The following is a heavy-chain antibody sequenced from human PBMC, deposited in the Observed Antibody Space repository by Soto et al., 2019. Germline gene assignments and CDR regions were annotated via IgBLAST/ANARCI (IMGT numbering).Heavy chain of an antibody. CDR2: IWYDGSNK. V-gene: IGHV3-33*01. CDR1: GFTFSSYG. J-gene: IGHJ6*02. CDR3: ARDIRSRLARYYYYGMDV. D-gene: IGHD2-21*01. Sequence: GGSLRLSCAASGFTFSSYGMHWVRQAPGKGLEWVAVIWYDGSNKYYADSVKGRFTISRDNSKNTLYLQMNSLRAEDTAVYYCARDIRSRLARYYYYGMDVWGQGTTVTVSS.